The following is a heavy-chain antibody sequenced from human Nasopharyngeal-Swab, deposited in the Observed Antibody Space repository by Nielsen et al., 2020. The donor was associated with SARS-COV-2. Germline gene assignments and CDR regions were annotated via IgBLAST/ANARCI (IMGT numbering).Heavy chain of an antibody. Sequence: GGSLRLSCAASGFTFDDYAMHWVRQAPGKGLEWVSGISWNSGSIGYADSVKGRFTISRDNAKNSLYLQMNSLRAEDTALYYCAKLIDHYYYMDVWGKGTTVTVSS. J-gene: IGHJ6*03. CDR2: ISWNSGSI. CDR3: AKLIDHYYYMDV. V-gene: IGHV3-9*01. CDR1: GFTFDDYA.